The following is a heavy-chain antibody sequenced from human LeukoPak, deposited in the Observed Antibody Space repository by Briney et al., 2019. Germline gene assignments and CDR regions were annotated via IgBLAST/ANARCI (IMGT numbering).Heavy chain of an antibody. V-gene: IGHV3-30*04. J-gene: IGHJ4*02. D-gene: IGHD4-17*01. CDR1: GFTFSSYA. CDR2: ISYDGSNK. CDR3: ARDSGDYGDYSYYFDY. Sequence: GGSLRLSCAASGFTFSSYAMHWVRQAPGKGLEWVAVISYDGSNKYYADSVKGRFTISRDNSKNTLYLQMNSLRAEDTAVYYCARDSGDYGDYSYYFDYWGQGTLVTVSS.